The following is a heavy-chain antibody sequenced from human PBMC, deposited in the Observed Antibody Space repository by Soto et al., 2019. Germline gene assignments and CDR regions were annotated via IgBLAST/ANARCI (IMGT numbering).Heavy chain of an antibody. D-gene: IGHD3-10*01. Sequence: QVQLVQSGAEVKKPGASVKVSCKASGYTFTSYAMHWVRQAPGQRIEWMGWINAGNGNTKYSQKFQGRVTITRDTSASTAYMELSSLRSEDTAVYYCARDGPHYYGSGSYLNWFDPWGQGTLVTVSS. CDR3: ARDGPHYYGSGSYLNWFDP. CDR1: GYTFTSYA. J-gene: IGHJ5*02. CDR2: INAGNGNT. V-gene: IGHV1-3*01.